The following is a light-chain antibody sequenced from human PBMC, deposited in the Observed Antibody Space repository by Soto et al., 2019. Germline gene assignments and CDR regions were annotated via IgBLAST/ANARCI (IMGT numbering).Light chain of an antibody. CDR1: QSVSSY. CDR2: GAS. J-gene: IGKJ5*01. CDR3: QQYNYWPLQIK. Sequence: VMAQSPATRYVCRVERSTLSFSAIQSVSSYLAWYQQKTGQAPRLLIYGASTRATGIPARFSGSGSGTECPLTTSRLQSEDFAVYYCQQYNYWPLQIKFGRGTRLEIK. V-gene: IGKV3-15*01.